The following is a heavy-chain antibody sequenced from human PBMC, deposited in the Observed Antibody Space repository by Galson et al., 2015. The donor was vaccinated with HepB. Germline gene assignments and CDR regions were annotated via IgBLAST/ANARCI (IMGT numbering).Heavy chain of an antibody. V-gene: IGHV3-15*01. D-gene: IGHD3-3*01. Sequence: SLRLSCAASGFTFSNAWMSWVRQAPGKGLEWVGRIKSKTDGGTTDYAAPVKGRFTISRDDSKNTLYLQMNSLKTEDTAVYYCTTGLGYDFWSGYDYWGQGTLVTVSS. CDR2: IKSKTDGGTT. J-gene: IGHJ4*02. CDR3: TTGLGYDFWSGYDY. CDR1: GFTFSNAW.